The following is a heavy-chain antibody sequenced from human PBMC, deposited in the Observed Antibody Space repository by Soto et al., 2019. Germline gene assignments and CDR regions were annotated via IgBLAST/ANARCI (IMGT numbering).Heavy chain of an antibody. CDR2: ISGSGGST. J-gene: IGHJ4*02. CDR1: GFTFSSYA. CDR3: AKPWIQLWDSFDY. V-gene: IGHV3-23*01. Sequence: EVQLLESGGGLVQPGGSLRLSCAASGFTFSSYAMSWVRQAPGKGLEWVSAISGSGGSTYYAGSVKGRFTISRDNSKNTLYLQMNSLRAEDTAVYYCAKPWIQLWDSFDYWGQGTLVTVSS. D-gene: IGHD5-18*01.